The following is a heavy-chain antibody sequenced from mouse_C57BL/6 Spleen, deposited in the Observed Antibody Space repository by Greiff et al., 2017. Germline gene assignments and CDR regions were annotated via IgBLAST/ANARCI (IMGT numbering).Heavy chain of an antibody. V-gene: IGHV5-17*01. D-gene: IGHD2-1*01. J-gene: IGHJ2*01. CDR1: GFTFSDYG. CDR2: ISSGSSTI. Sequence: EVLLVESGAGLVKPGASLQLSCAASGFTFSDYGMHWVRQAPEKGLEWVGYISSGSSTIYYADTVKGRFTIARDNANNTLFLQMTSLRSEDTAMYYCARRAYGNYGFYFDYWGQGTTLTVSS. CDR3: ARRAYGNYGFYFDY.